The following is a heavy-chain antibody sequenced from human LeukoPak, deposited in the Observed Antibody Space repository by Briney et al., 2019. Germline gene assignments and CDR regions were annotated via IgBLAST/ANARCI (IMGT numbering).Heavy chain of an antibody. V-gene: IGHV3-30*18. Sequence: GGSLRLSCAASGLTFSFYGMHWFRQAPGKGLEWVAVISYDGSNKYYADSVKGRFTISRDNSKNTLYLQMNSLRAEDTAVYYCAKGDDYGDPRLDYWGQGTLVTVSS. CDR1: GLTFSFYG. D-gene: IGHD4-17*01. J-gene: IGHJ4*02. CDR2: ISYDGSNK. CDR3: AKGDDYGDPRLDY.